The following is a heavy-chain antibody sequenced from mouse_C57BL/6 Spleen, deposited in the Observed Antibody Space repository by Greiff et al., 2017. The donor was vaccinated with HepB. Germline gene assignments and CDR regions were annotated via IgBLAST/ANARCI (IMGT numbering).Heavy chain of an antibody. V-gene: IGHV5-17*01. CDR1: GFTFSDYG. CDR2: ISSGSSTI. Sequence: EVHLVESGGGLVKPGGSLKLSCAASGFTFSDYGMHWVRQAPEKGLEWVAYISSGSSTIYYADKVKGRFTIARDNAKNTLFLQMTSLRSEDTAMYYCARGRGSSYEDYWGQGTTLTVSS. J-gene: IGHJ2*01. D-gene: IGHD1-1*01. CDR3: ARGRGSSYEDY.